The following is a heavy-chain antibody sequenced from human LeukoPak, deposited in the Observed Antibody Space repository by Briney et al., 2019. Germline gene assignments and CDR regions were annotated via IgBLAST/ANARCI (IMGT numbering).Heavy chain of an antibody. D-gene: IGHD2-2*01. V-gene: IGHV3-30*19. CDR2: IWYEGSNK. Sequence: GGSLRLSCAASGFTFSSYGMHWVRQAPGKGLEWVAVIWYEGSNKYYADSVKGRFTISRDNSKNTLYLQMNSLRAEDTAVYYCARDGPSKVPAALYYFDYWGQGTLVTVSS. CDR3: ARDGPSKVPAALYYFDY. J-gene: IGHJ4*02. CDR1: GFTFSSYG.